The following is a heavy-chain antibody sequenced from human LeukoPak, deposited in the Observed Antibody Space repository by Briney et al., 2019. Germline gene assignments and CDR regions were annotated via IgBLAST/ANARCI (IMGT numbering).Heavy chain of an antibody. CDR2: INHSGST. Sequence: SETLSLTCAVYGGSFSGYYWSWIRQPPGKGLEWIGEINHSGSTNYNPSLKSRVTISVDTSKNQFSPKLSSVTAADTAVYYCARGRYYYGSGSYQNYYYYGMDVWGQGTTVTVSS. D-gene: IGHD3-10*01. J-gene: IGHJ6*02. CDR3: ARGRYYYGSGSYQNYYYYGMDV. V-gene: IGHV4-34*01. CDR1: GGSFSGYY.